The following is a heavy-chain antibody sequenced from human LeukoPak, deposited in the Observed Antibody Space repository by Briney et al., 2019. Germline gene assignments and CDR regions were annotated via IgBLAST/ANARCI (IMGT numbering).Heavy chain of an antibody. D-gene: IGHD3-9*01. CDR1: GGSISNYY. CDR3: ARGDDILTGYGESLYFDY. CDR2: IYYSGST. J-gene: IGHJ4*02. Sequence: SETLSLTCTVSGGSISNYYWSWIRQPPGKGLEWIGYIYYSGSTNYNPSLKSRVTISVDTSKNQFSLKVSSVTAADTAVYYCARGDDILTGYGESLYFDYWGRGTLVTVSS. V-gene: IGHV4-59*01.